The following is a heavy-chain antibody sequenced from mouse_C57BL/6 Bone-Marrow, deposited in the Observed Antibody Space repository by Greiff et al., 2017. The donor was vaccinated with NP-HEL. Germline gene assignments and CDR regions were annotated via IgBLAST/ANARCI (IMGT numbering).Heavy chain of an antibody. D-gene: IGHD4-1*01. CDR3: VGELETFLFAY. CDR2: IRSKSNNYAT. J-gene: IGHJ3*01. Sequence: EVQLQESGGGLVQPKGSLTLSCAASGFSFNTYAMNWVRQAPGKGLEWVARIRSKSNNYATYYADSVKDRFTISRDDSESMLYLQINNLKTEDTAVDDCVGELETFLFAYWGQGTLVTVSA. V-gene: IGHV10-1*01. CDR1: GFSFNTYA.